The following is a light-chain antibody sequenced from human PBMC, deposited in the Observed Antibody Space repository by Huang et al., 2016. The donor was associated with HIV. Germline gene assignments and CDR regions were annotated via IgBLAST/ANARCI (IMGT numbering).Light chain of an antibody. J-gene: IGKJ2*01. Sequence: EIVLTQSPGTLSLSPGERATRTCRSSQSVSRSDLAWYQQKPGQDPRLLIYGASSRATGIPDRFSGSGSGTDFTLTISRLEPEDFAVYYCQQYGSSPVTFGQGTKLEIK. CDR2: GAS. V-gene: IGKV3-20*01. CDR3: QQYGSSPVT. CDR1: QSVSRSD.